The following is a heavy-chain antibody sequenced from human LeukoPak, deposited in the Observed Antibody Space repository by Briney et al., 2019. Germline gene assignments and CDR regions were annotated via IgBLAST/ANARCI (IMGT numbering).Heavy chain of an antibody. J-gene: IGHJ3*02. D-gene: IGHD3/OR15-3a*01. Sequence: ASVKVSCKASGHTFTTYYIHWVRQAPGQGLEWMGRINPNSGGTDYAQKFQGRVTMTRDTSISTLYMELGSLRSDDTAVYYCARAGWTDAFDIWGQGTMVTVSS. CDR2: INPNSGGT. V-gene: IGHV1-2*06. CDR3: ARAGWTDAFDI. CDR1: GHTFTTYY.